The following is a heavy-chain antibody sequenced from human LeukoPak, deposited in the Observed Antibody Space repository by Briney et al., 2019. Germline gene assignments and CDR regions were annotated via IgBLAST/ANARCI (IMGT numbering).Heavy chain of an antibody. CDR3: ARVRYCSSSSRSHFDY. J-gene: IGHJ4*02. V-gene: IGHV3-7*01. D-gene: IGHD2-2*01. Sequence: GGSLRLSCAASGFTFSSYWMTWVRQAPGRGLEWVANIKQDGSDKYYVDSVKGRFTISRDNAKNSLYLQMNSLRAEDTAVYYCARVRYCSSSSRSHFDYWGQGTLVSVSS. CDR1: GFTFSSYW. CDR2: IKQDGSDK.